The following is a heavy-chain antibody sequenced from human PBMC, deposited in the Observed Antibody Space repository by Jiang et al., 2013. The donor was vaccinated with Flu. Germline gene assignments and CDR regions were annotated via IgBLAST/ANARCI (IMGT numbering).Heavy chain of an antibody. CDR2: IIPIFGTA. CDR3: ARDLERSGHDAFDI. V-gene: IGHV1-69*06. J-gene: IGHJ3*02. CDR1: DSPLLAML. Sequence: PGTVSEGRPARLLDSPLLAMLSAGCDRPLGQGLEWMGGIIPIFGTANYAQKFQGRVTITADKSTSTAYMELSSLRSEDTAVYYCARDLERSGHDAFDIWGQGTMVTVSS. D-gene: IGHD1-26*01.